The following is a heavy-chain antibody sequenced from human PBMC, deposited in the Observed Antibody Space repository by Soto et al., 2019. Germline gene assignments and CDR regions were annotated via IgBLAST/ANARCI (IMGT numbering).Heavy chain of an antibody. V-gene: IGHV4-4*02. CDR1: GVYISSSNW. CDR2: IYHSGST. CDR3: ARDLVSGNIDY. J-gene: IGHJ4*02. Sequence: SETLSLTCAVSGVYISSSNWWRWVRQPTGKGVEGIGEIYHSGSTNYNPSLKSRVTISVDKSKNQFYLKLSSVTAADTAVYYSARDLVSGNIDYWRPGTLVTVXS. D-gene: IGHD3-3*01.